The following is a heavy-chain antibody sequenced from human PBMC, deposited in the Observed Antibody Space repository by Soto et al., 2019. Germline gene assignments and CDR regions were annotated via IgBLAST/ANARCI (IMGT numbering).Heavy chain of an antibody. CDR3: ARERGGSQDY. D-gene: IGHD1-26*01. Sequence: GGSLRLSCAASGFTFSSYAMHWVRQAPGKGLEWVAVISYDGSNKYYADSVKGRFTISRDNSKNTLYLQMNSLRAEDTAVYYCARERGGSQDYWGQGTLVTVSS. CDR1: GFTFSSYA. V-gene: IGHV3-30-3*01. CDR2: ISYDGSNK. J-gene: IGHJ4*02.